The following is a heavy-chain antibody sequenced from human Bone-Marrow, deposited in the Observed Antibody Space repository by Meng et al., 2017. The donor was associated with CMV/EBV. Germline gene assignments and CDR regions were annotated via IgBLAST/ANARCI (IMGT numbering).Heavy chain of an antibody. Sequence: FSFSSYAMSWVHQAAEKGLEWVSAISGSGGNKYYADSVKGQFTISRENSKNTLYLQMNSLRAEDTAVYYCAKSSIVGATYNWYFDLWGRGTLVTVSS. CDR2: ISGSGGNK. CDR1: FSFSSYA. CDR3: AKSSIVGATYNWYFDL. J-gene: IGHJ2*01. V-gene: IGHV3-23*01. D-gene: IGHD1-26*01.